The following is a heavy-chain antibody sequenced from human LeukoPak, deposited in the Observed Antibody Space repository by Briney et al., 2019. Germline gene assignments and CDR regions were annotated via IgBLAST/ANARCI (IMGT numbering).Heavy chain of an antibody. J-gene: IGHJ6*02. Sequence: ASVKVSCKASGYTFTSYYMHWVRQAPGQGLEWMGIINPSGGSTSYAQKFQGRVTMTRDTSISTAYLELSSLRSEDTAVFYCARGHPTLAPRGPYYYYGMDVWGQGTTVTVSS. CDR2: INPSGGST. CDR1: GYTFTSYY. V-gene: IGHV1-46*01. D-gene: IGHD3-10*01. CDR3: ARGHPTLAPRGPYYYYGMDV.